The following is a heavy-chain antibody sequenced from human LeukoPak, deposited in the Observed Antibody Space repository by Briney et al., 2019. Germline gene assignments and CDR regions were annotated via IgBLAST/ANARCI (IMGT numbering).Heavy chain of an antibody. V-gene: IGHV4-59*01. CDR3: ARDRGVDTAYDY. Sequence: SETLSLTCTVSGGSISSYYWSWIRQPPGKGLEWTGYIYYSGSTNYNPSLKSRVTISVDTSKNQFSLKLSSVTAADTAVYYCARDRGVDTAYDYWGQGTLVTVSS. D-gene: IGHD5-18*01. CDR1: GGSISSYY. CDR2: IYYSGST. J-gene: IGHJ4*02.